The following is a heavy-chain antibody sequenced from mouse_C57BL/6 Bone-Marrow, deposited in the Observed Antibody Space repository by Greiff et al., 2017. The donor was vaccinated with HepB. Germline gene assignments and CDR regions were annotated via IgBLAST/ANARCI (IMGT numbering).Heavy chain of an antibody. CDR2: VDPEDGET. CDR3: ASYDKKGDYFDD. J-gene: IGHJ2*01. V-gene: IGHV14-2*01. D-gene: IGHD2-3*01. Sequence: VQLQQSGAELVKPGASVKLSCTAPGFNIKDYYMHWVKQRNEQGLEWIGRVDPEDGETKYAPKFQGKATITADTSTNTDYLQLRSLKSEDTAVYYCASYDKKGDYFDDWGQGTTLTVSS. CDR1: GFNIKDYY.